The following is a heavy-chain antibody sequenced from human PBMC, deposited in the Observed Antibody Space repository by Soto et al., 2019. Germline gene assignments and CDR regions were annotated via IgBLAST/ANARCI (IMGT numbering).Heavy chain of an antibody. D-gene: IGHD3-10*01. Sequence: QVQLQESGPGLVKPSQTLSLTCTVSGGSISSGDYYWSWIRQPPGKGLEWIGYIYYSGSTYYNPSLTSRVTISVATSKNQFSLKLSSVTAADTAVYYCASSGVLWFGEPYGMDVWGQGTTVTVSS. CDR1: GGSISSGDYY. CDR2: IYYSGST. J-gene: IGHJ6*02. CDR3: ASSGVLWFGEPYGMDV. V-gene: IGHV4-30-4*01.